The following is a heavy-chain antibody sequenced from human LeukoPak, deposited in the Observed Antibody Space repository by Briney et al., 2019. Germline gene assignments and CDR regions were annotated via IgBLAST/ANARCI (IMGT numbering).Heavy chain of an antibody. D-gene: IGHD2-2*01. CDR3: ARDRLYCSSSSCYAGDFDY. Sequence: ASVKVSCKASGYTFTDSYMHWVRQAPGQGLEWMGWINPNTGGTNYAQKFQGRVTMTRDTPISTAYMELSRLRSDDTAVYYCARDRLYCSSSSCYAGDFDYWGQGTLVTVSS. CDR1: GYTFTDSY. V-gene: IGHV1-2*02. J-gene: IGHJ4*02. CDR2: INPNTGGT.